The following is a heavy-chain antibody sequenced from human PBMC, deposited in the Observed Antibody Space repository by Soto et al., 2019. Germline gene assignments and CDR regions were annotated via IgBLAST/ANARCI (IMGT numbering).Heavy chain of an antibody. CDR3: ARGLPVGGHHFDP. Sequence: LSLSCAASGFTFSSYDMHWVRQATGKGLEWVSAIGTAGDTYYPGSVKGRFTISRENAKNSLYLQMNSLRAGDTAVYYCARGLPVGGHHFDPWGKGTLVTAPQ. J-gene: IGHJ5*02. CDR2: IGTAGDT. CDR1: GFTFSSYD. V-gene: IGHV3-13*01. D-gene: IGHD3-10*01.